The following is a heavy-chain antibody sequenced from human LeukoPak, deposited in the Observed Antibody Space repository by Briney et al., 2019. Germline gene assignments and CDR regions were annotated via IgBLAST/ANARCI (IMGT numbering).Heavy chain of an antibody. Sequence: ASVKVSCKASGYTFTSYGISWVRQAPGQGLEWMGWISAYNGNTNYAQKLQGRVTMTTDTSTSTAYMELRSLRSDDTAVYYCARVAGIAVAGTYFQHWGQGTLVTVSS. CDR3: ARVAGIAVAGTYFQH. J-gene: IGHJ1*01. CDR1: GYTFTSYG. V-gene: IGHV1-18*01. D-gene: IGHD6-19*01. CDR2: ISAYNGNT.